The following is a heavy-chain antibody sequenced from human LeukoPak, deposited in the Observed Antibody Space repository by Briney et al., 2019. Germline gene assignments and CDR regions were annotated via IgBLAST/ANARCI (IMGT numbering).Heavy chain of an antibody. CDR3: ATSGWWGYFDY. V-gene: IGHV3-30*03. J-gene: IGHJ4*02. CDR2: ISYDGSNK. CDR1: GFTFSSYG. Sequence: PGGSLRLSCAASGFTFSSYGMHWVRQAPGKGLEWVAVISYDGSNKYYADSVKGRFTIPRDNSKNTLYLLMNSLRAEDTAVYYCATSGWWGYFDYWGQGTLVTVSS. D-gene: IGHD6-19*01.